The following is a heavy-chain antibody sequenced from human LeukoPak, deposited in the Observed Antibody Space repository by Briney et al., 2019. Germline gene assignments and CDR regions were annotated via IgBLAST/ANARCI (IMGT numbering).Heavy chain of an antibody. V-gene: IGHV3-48*01. CDR3: ARDLSAPPHLVTYYYYMDV. CDR2: ISSGSNTI. CDR1: GFSFSSYS. J-gene: IGHJ6*03. Sequence: GGSLRLSCVASGFSFSSYSMNWVRQAPGKGLEWASYISSGSNTIDYADSVKGRLTISRDNAKSSLYLQMNSLRAEDTAVYYCARDLSAPPHLVTYYYYMDVWGKGATVTVSS. D-gene: IGHD6-13*01.